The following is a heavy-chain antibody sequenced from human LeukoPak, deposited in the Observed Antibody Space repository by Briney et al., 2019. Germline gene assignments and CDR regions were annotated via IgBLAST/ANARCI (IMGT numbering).Heavy chain of an antibody. J-gene: IGHJ4*02. CDR1: EFTFSSYA. Sequence: GGSLRLSCAASEFTFSSYAMSWVRLAPGKGLEWVSGITGSGADTYYADSVRGRVTISRDNSKNTLYLQMNSLRTDDTALYYCARGLGLPAALYYFDYWGQGTLVTVSS. CDR3: ARGLGLPAALYYFDY. D-gene: IGHD2-2*01. CDR2: ITGSGADT. V-gene: IGHV3-23*01.